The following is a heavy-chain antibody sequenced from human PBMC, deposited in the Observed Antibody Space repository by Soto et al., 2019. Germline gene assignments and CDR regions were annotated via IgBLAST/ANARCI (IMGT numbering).Heavy chain of an antibody. CDR2: IKQDGSEK. J-gene: IGHJ3*02. V-gene: IGHV3-7*01. CDR3: AREKRGYSGLDAFDI. Sequence: GGSLRLSCAASGFTFSSYWMSWVRQAPGKGLEWVANIKQDGSEKYYVDSVKGRFTISRDNSKNTLYLQMNSLRAEDTAVYYCAREKRGYSGLDAFDIWGQGTMVTVSS. D-gene: IGHD5-12*01. CDR1: GFTFSSYW.